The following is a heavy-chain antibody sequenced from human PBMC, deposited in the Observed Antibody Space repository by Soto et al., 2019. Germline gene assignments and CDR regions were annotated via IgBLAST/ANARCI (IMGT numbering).Heavy chain of an antibody. V-gene: IGHV4-31*03. CDR3: ARARDWFDP. Sequence: SETLSLTCSVSGADINSGGFTWTWIRQHAGKGLEWLGYISHSGSTDYNPSLKSRVTISVDTSKNQFSLRLTSVTAADTAVYYCARARDWFDPWGQGTLVTVSS. J-gene: IGHJ5*02. CDR2: ISHSGST. CDR1: GADINSGGFT.